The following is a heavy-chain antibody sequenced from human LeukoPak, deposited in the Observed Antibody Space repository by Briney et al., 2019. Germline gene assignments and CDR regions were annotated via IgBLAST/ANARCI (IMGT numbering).Heavy chain of an antibody. D-gene: IGHD3-22*01. CDR2: ISNDGGAT. CDR3: AKGSSGYFVDL. Sequence: ISNDGGATNYAEFVKGRFTISRDNSKNTLFLQMNSLRAEDTALYYCAKGSSGYFVDLWGQGTLVTVSS. J-gene: IGHJ5*02. V-gene: IGHV3-23*01.